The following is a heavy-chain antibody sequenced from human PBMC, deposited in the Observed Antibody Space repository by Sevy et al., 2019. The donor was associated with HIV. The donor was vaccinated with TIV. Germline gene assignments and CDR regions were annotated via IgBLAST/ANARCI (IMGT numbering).Heavy chain of an antibody. CDR1: GFTFSSYG. CDR3: AKATYYYDSSGQNFYYYYGMDV. J-gene: IGHJ6*02. CDR2: ISYDGSNK. Sequence: GGSLRLSCAASGFTFSSYGMHWVRQAPGKGLEWVAVISYDGSNKYYADSVKGRFTISRDNSKNTLYLQMNSLRAEDTAVYYCAKATYYYDSSGQNFYYYYGMDVWGQGTTVTVSS. D-gene: IGHD3-22*01. V-gene: IGHV3-30*18.